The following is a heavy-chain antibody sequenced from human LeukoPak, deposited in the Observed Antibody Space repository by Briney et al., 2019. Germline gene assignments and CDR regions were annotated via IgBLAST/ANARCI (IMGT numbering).Heavy chain of an antibody. Sequence: SETLSLTCTVSGGSISSGDYYWSWIRQPPGKGLEWIGNIYYSGNTYYNPSLKSRVTISIDTSRNQFFLKLSSVTAADTAVYYCARAMEDDAFDIWGQGTMVTVSS. CDR1: GGSISSGDYY. D-gene: IGHD3-10*01. CDR2: IYYSGNT. J-gene: IGHJ3*02. V-gene: IGHV4-30-4*02. CDR3: ARAMEDDAFDI.